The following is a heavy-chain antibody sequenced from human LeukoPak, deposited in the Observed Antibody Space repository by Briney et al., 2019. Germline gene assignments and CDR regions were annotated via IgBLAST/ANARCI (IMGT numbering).Heavy chain of an antibody. J-gene: IGHJ4*02. CDR1: GGTFSSYA. CDR2: IIPIFGTA. V-gene: IGHV1-69*06. D-gene: IGHD1-26*01. Sequence: SVKVSCKASGGTFSSYAISWVRQAPGQGLEWMGGIIPIFGTANYAQKFQGRVTITAGKSTSTAYMELSSLRSEDTAVYYCASVGGSYTQGYFDHWGQGTLVTVSS. CDR3: ASVGGSYTQGYFDH.